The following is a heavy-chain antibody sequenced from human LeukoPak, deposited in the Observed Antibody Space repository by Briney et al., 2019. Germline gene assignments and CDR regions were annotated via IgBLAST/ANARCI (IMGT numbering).Heavy chain of an antibody. Sequence: GGSLRLSCAASGFNFSSYAMHWVRQAPGKGLQWVAVISYDGSDKHYADSVKGRLTTSRDNPKNTLYLQMNSLRAEDTAVYYCARGVGSTNYYQFDYWGQGILVTVSS. D-gene: IGHD2-2*01. J-gene: IGHJ4*02. CDR1: GFNFSSYA. CDR3: ARGVGSTNYYQFDY. V-gene: IGHV3-30*04. CDR2: ISYDGSDK.